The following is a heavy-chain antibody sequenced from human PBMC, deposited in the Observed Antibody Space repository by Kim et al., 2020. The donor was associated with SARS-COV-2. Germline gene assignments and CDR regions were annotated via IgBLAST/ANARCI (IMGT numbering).Heavy chain of an antibody. D-gene: IGHD3-10*01. Sequence: GGSLRLSCAASGFSFSRYDMHWVRQATGGALEWVSAIGTFGDTFYADSVKGRFTISSENAKNSLYLQMNSLRVGDTAVYYCARDRTFGSGNFPDWYFDLWGRGTLVTVTA. J-gene: IGHJ2*01. CDR3: ARDRTFGSGNFPDWYFDL. CDR2: IGTFGDT. CDR1: GFSFSRYD. V-gene: IGHV3-13*01.